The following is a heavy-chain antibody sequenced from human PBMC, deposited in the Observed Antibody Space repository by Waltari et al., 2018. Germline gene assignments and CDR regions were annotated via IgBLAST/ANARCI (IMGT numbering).Heavy chain of an antibody. CDR2: IRSKAYGGTT. D-gene: IGHD3-3*01. J-gene: IGHJ4*02. CDR1: GFTFGDYA. Sequence: EVQLVESGGDLVQPGRSLRLSCTASGFTFGDYAMSWFRQAPGKGLAWVGLIRSKAYGGTTEYAASVKGRFTISRDDSKSIANLQMNSLKTEDTAVYYCTSDYDFWSGHYRPDYWGQGTLVTVSS. CDR3: TSDYDFWSGHYRPDY. V-gene: IGHV3-49*03.